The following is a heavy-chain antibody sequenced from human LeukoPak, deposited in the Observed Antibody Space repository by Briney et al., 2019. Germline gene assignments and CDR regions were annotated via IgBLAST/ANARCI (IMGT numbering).Heavy chain of an antibody. CDR3: AKDMRLGGYCSGGSCLYDAFDI. V-gene: IGHV3-30*02. J-gene: IGHJ3*02. D-gene: IGHD2-15*01. CDR1: GFTFSSYG. Sequence: PGGSLRLSCAASGFTFSSYGMHWVRQAPGKGLEWVAFIRYDGANKYYADSVKGRFTISRDNSKNTLYLQMNSLRAEDTAVYYCAKDMRLGGYCSGGSCLYDAFDIWGQGTMVTVSS. CDR2: IRYDGANK.